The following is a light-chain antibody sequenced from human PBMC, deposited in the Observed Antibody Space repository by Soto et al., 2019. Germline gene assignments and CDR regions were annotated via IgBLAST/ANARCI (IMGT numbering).Light chain of an antibody. CDR2: AAS. Sequence: DIQMTQSPSSLSASLGDRVIITCRASQGIGVYLAWFQQKPGNVPTLLIYAASTLQSGVPSRFSGSGSGTDFTLTISSLQPEDFATYYCQKYNSARLTFGGGNKVEIK. CDR1: QGIGVY. V-gene: IGKV1-27*01. J-gene: IGKJ4*01. CDR3: QKYNSARLT.